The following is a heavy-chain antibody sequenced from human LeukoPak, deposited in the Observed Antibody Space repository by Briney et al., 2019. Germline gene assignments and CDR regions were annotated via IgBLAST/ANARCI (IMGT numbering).Heavy chain of an antibody. D-gene: IGHD3-3*01. V-gene: IGHV1-2*02. CDR1: GYTFTGYY. CDR3: ARDSERITIFGVVIMELGWFDP. J-gene: IGHJ5*02. CDR2: INPSSGGT. Sequence: ASVKVSCKASGYTFTGYYMHWVRQAPGQGLEWMGWINPSSGGTNYAQKFQGRVTMTRDTSISTAYMELSRLRSDDTAVYYCARDSERITIFGVVIMELGWFDPWGQGTLVTVSS.